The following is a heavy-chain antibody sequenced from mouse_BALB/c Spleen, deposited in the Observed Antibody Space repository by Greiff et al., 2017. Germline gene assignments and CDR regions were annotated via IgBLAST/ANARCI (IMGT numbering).Heavy chain of an antibody. V-gene: IGHV1-20*02. CDR2: INPYSGDT. Sequence: VQLQQSGPGLVQPGASLKISCTASGFSFTGYFMNWVMQSHGKSLEWIGSINPYSGDTFYNQKFKGKVTMTVDKSSSTVHMEIRSLASEDSAVYYCAREMDYWGQGTTLTVSS. CDR3: AREMDY. J-gene: IGHJ2*01. CDR1: GFSFTGYF.